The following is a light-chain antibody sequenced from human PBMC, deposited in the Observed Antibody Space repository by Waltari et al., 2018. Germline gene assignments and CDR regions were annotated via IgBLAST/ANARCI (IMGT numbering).Light chain of an antibody. CDR3: QQYGSSPLT. CDR2: DAS. Sequence: DIVLTQSPATLSLSPGEGATLSCGASQRVSSSYVAWYQQKPGLAPRLLSHDASSRATGVPNRFRGSVSGTNFTLTILALEPEDFGMYYCQQYGSSPLTFGGGTKVEI. CDR1: QRVSSSY. J-gene: IGKJ4*01. V-gene: IGKV3D-20*01.